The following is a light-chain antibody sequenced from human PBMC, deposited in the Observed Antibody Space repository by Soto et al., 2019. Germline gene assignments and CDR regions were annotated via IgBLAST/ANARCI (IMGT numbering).Light chain of an antibody. Sequence: QSALTQPASVSGSPGQAITISCTGTSSDVGSYNLVSWYQQHPGKAPKLMIYDVSKRPSGVSDRFSGSKSGNTASLTISGLQAEDEAAYYCCSYAGRTSLLFGGGTQLTVL. CDR1: SSDVGSYNL. CDR3: CSYAGRTSLL. V-gene: IGLV2-23*01. J-gene: IGLJ2*01. CDR2: DVS.